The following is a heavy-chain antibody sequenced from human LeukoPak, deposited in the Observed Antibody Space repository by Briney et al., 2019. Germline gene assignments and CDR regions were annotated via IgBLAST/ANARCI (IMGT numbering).Heavy chain of an antibody. CDR2: ISSSSSYI. J-gene: IGHJ4*02. CDR3: AMMNSGSYWGSGFDY. D-gene: IGHD1-26*01. Sequence: GGSLRFSCAASGFTFSSYSMNWVRQAPGKGLEWVSSISSSSSYIYYADSVKGRFTISRDNAKNSLYLQMNSLRAEDTAVYYCAMMNSGSYWGSGFDYWGQGTLVTVSS. V-gene: IGHV3-21*01. CDR1: GFTFSSYS.